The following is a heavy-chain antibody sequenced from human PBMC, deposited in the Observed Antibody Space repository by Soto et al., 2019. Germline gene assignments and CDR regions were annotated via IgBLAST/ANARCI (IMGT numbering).Heavy chain of an antibody. CDR2: IKQDGSEK. D-gene: IGHD3-3*01. CDR1: GFTFSSHY. CDR3: VKEKDFWSGYHLDN. V-gene: IGHV3-7*01. J-gene: IGHJ4*02. Sequence: GGSLRLSCAASGFTFSSHYMSWVRQAPGQGLEWVANIKQDGSEKSYVDSVKGRFTISRDNAKNSVDLQMNSLRAEDTAVYHCVKEKDFWSGYHLDNWGQGTLVTVSS.